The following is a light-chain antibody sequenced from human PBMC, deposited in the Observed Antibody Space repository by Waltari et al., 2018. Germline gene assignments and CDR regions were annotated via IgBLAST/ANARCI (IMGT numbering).Light chain of an antibody. Sequence: QSVLAQPPSVSGAPGQRVTIPCTGSSSNIGAGYDVPWYQQLPGTAPKLLIYGNNNRPSGVPDRFSGSKSGTSASLAITGLQAEDEASYYCQSYDTNLVVFGGGTKLTVL. CDR3: QSYDTNLVV. V-gene: IGLV1-40*01. J-gene: IGLJ2*01. CDR1: SSNIGAGYD. CDR2: GNN.